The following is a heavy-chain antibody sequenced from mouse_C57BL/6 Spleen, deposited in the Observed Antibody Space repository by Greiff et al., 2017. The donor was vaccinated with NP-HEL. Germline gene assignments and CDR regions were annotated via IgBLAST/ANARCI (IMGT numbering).Heavy chain of an antibody. J-gene: IGHJ4*01. CDR1: GYAFSSYW. CDR3: ARGRLGYYAMDY. V-gene: IGHV1-80*01. CDR2: IYPGDGDT. Sequence: QVQLKQSGAELVKPGASVKISCKASGYAFSSYWMNWVKQRPGKGLEWIGQIYPGDGDTNYNGKFKGKATLTADKSSSTAYMQLSSLTSEDSAVYFCARGRLGYYAMDYWGQGTSVTVSS. D-gene: IGHD4-1*01.